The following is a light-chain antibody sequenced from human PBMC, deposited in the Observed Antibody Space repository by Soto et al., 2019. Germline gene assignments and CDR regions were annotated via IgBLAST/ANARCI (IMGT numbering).Light chain of an antibody. CDR1: QSISNY. CDR2: AAS. CDR3: QQSYTTPIN. J-gene: IGKJ3*01. Sequence: DIQMTQSPSSLSASVGDRVTITCRASQSISNYLNWYQQKPGKAPELLIYAASSLQSGVPSRFSGSGSGTDFNLTISSLQPEDFATYYCQQSYTTPINFGPGTKVDIK. V-gene: IGKV1-39*01.